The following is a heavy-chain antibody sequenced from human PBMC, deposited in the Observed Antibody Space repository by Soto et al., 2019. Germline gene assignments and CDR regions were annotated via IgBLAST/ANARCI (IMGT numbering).Heavy chain of an antibody. V-gene: IGHV3-30*18. D-gene: IGHD3-10*01. CDR3: AKDHHGSGSYYSNLDY. CDR2: ISYDGSNK. Sequence: PGGSLRLSCAASGFTFSSYGMHWVRQAPGKGLEWVAVISYDGSNKYYADSVKGRFTISRDNSKNTLYLQMNSLRAEDTAVYYCAKDHHGSGSYYSNLDYWGQGTLVTVSS. J-gene: IGHJ4*02. CDR1: GFTFSSYG.